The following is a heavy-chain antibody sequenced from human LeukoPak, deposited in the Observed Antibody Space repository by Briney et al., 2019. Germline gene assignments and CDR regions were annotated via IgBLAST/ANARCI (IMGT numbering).Heavy chain of an antibody. CDR3: ARGYCSGTSCFGAFDI. D-gene: IGHD2-2*01. CDR1: GFNFSSHW. CDR2: IGQDGTEK. V-gene: IGHV3-7*01. Sequence: PGGSLRLSCAASGFNFSSHWMSWVRQAPGKGLEWLANIGQDGTEKNYVDSVKGRFTIFRDNTKNSLYLQMSSLRAEDTAVYHCARGYCSGTSCFGAFDIWGQGTMVPVSS. J-gene: IGHJ3*02.